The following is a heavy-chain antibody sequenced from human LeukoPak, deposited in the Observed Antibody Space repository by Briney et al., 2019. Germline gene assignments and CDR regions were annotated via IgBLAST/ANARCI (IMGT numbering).Heavy chain of an antibody. CDR2: ISSGSDYI. CDR3: TRDLSLAAPQGFDY. J-gene: IGHJ4*02. V-gene: IGHV3-21*01. D-gene: IGHD6-6*01. Sequence: GGSLRLSCTASRFTFRRYSFNWVRQAPGKGLEWVSTISSGSDYIYYADSVRGRFTISRDNAENSLYLQMNSLRAEDTAVYYCTRDLSLAAPQGFDYWGQGTLVTVSS. CDR1: RFTFRRYS.